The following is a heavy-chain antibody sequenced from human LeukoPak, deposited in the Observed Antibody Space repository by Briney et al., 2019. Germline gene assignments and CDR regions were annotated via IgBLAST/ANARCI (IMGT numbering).Heavy chain of an antibody. CDR1: GGSISSYY. V-gene: IGHV4-59*01. J-gene: IGHJ4*02. CDR3: AGGALWV. D-gene: IGHD1-26*01. Sequence: SETLSLTCTVSGGSISSYYWSWIRQSPGKGLEWIGYIYYSGSTNYNPSLKSRATISVDTSKNQLSLKLSSVTAADTAVYYCAGGALWVWGQGTLVTVSS. CDR2: IYYSGST.